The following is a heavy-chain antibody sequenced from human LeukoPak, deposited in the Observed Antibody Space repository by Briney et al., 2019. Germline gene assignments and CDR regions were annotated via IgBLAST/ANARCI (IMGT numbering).Heavy chain of an antibody. V-gene: IGHV3-23*01. Sequence: GGSLRLSCSASGFTFSSYAMSWVRQAPGKWLEWVSAVSGSGGSTYYADSVKGRFTISRDNSKNTLYLQLNSLRAEDTAVYYCASSPTRRSSGWYFHYWGQGTLVTVSS. CDR3: ASSPTRRSSGWYFHY. CDR1: GFTFSSYA. D-gene: IGHD6-19*01. J-gene: IGHJ4*02. CDR2: VSGSGGST.